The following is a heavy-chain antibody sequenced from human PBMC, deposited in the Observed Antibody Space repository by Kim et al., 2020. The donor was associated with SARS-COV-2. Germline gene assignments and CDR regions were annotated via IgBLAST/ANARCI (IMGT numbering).Heavy chain of an antibody. CDR3: ARGSSLTIFGVVGWFDP. J-gene: IGHJ5*02. V-gene: IGHV4-59*09. Sequence: LKSRVTISAETSKSQFSLKLRSVTAADTAVYYCARGSSLTIFGVVGWFDPWGQGTLVTVSS. D-gene: IGHD3-3*01.